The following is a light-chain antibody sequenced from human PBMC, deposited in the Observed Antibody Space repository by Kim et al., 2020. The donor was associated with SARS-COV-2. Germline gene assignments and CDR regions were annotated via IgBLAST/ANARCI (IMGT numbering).Light chain of an antibody. CDR2: KTS. CDR3: QQYNS. Sequence: DFPLTQSPSTLSASVGDRVTITCRASQGVSTWMAWFQHRPGKAPRLLIYKTSNLQSGVPLRFSGSRSGTEFTLTISSLQPDDSATYFCQQYNSFGGGTKVDIK. J-gene: IGKJ4*01. V-gene: IGKV1-5*03. CDR1: QGVSTW.